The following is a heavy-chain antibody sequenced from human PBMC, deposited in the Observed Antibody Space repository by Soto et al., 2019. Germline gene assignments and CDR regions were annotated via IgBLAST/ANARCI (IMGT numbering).Heavy chain of an antibody. J-gene: IGHJ4*02. V-gene: IGHV3-7*03. Sequence: GSLRLSCADSGFTFSSYWMSWVRQAPGKGLEWVANIKQDGSEKYYVDSVKGRFTISRDNAKNSLYLQMNSLRAEDTAVYYCARLMPLPVTPPFDYWGQGTLVTVSS. D-gene: IGHD4-17*01. CDR2: IKQDGSEK. CDR1: GFTFSSYW. CDR3: ARLMPLPVTPPFDY.